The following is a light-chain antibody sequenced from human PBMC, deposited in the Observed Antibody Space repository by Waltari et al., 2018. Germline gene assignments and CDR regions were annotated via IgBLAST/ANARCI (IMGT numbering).Light chain of an antibody. J-gene: IGLJ3*02. CDR2: EVS. V-gene: IGLV2-14*02. CDR3: SSYTSSSTWV. CDR1: SSDVGSYNL. Sequence: QSALTQPASVSGSPGQSITISCSGTSSDVGSYNLVSWYQHHPGKAPKLIIFEVSKRPSGVSNRFSASKSGNTASLTISGLQAEDEADYYCSSYTSSSTWVFGGGTKLTVL.